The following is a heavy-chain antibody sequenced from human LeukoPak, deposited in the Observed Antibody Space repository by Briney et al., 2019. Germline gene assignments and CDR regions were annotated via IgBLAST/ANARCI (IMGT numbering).Heavy chain of an antibody. CDR1: GFTFISYA. CDR2: ISGSGFST. J-gene: IGHJ4*02. D-gene: IGHD2-15*01. CDR3: AKTVVVAATPYYFDF. Sequence: GGSLRLSCAASGFTFISYAMNWVRQAPGKGLEWVSGISGSGFSTYYADSVKGRFTISRDNSKNTLYLQMNSLRAEDTAVYYCAKTVVVAATPYYFDFWGQGTLVTVSS. V-gene: IGHV3-23*01.